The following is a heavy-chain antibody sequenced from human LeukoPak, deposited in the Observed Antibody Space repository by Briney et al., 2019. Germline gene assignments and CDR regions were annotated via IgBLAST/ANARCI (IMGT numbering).Heavy chain of an antibody. CDR2: ITSSSSTI. CDR1: GFTFSSYS. D-gene: IGHD6-6*01. J-gene: IGHJ4*02. Sequence: GGSLRLSCAASGFTFSSYSMNWVRQAPGKGLEWVSYITSSSSTIYYADSVKGRFTISRDNAKNSLYLQMSSLRAEDTAVYYCARGLSGYSSSLGYWGQGTLVTVSS. V-gene: IGHV3-48*01. CDR3: ARGLSGYSSSLGY.